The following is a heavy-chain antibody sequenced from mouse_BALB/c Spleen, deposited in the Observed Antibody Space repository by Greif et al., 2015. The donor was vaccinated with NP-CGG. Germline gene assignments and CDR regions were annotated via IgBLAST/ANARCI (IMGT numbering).Heavy chain of an antibody. V-gene: IGHV5-12-2*01. J-gene: IGHJ4*01. CDR3: ARHGAARATFYAMDY. Sequence: DVKLQESGGGLVQPGGSLKLSCAASGFTFSSYTMSWVRQTPEKRLEWVAYISNGGGSTYYPDTVKGRFTISRDDAKNTLYLQMSSLKSEDTAMYYCARHGAARATFYAMDYWGQGTSVTVSS. D-gene: IGHD3-1*01. CDR2: ISNGGGST. CDR1: GFTFSSYT.